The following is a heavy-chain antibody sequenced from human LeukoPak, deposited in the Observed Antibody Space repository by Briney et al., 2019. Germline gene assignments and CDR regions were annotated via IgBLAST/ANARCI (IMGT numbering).Heavy chain of an antibody. CDR1: GFTFSSYW. CDR3: ARMYYHDSSDYYWAPDY. Sequence: QTGGSLRLSCAVSGFTFSSYWMHWVRQAPGKGLVWVSRLNSDGSSTSYADSVKGRFTISRDNAKNTLYLQMNSLRAEDTAVYYCARMYYHDSSDYYWAPDYWGQGTLVTVSS. D-gene: IGHD3-22*01. V-gene: IGHV3-74*01. J-gene: IGHJ4*02. CDR2: LNSDGSST.